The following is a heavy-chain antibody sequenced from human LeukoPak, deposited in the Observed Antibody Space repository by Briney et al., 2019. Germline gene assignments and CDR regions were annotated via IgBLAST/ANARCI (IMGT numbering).Heavy chain of an antibody. Sequence: SETLSLTCAFYGGSFSGYYWSWIRQPPGKGLEWIGEINHSGSTNYNPSLKSRVTISVDTSKNQFSLKLSSVTAADTAVYYCARIFTATYYDFWSGYLDAFDIWGQGTMVTVSS. CDR3: ARIFTATYYDFWSGYLDAFDI. J-gene: IGHJ3*02. CDR2: INHSGST. V-gene: IGHV4-34*01. D-gene: IGHD3-3*01. CDR1: GGSFSGYY.